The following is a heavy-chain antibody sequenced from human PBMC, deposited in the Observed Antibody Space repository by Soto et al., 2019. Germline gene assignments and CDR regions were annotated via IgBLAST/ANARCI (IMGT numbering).Heavy chain of an antibody. CDR1: GDTFSRYT. D-gene: IGHD1-1*01. J-gene: IGHJ4*02. CDR3: ARGRGSYNSRRSQLDY. Sequence: QVQLVQSGAEVKKPGSSVRVSCKASGDTFSRYTVNWVRQAPRQGLEWMGGIIPRFGTTNFAPTLQGRVTITADESTNTVYMELSSLRSEDTALYFCARGRGSYNSRRSQLDYWSQGTLVTVSS. V-gene: IGHV1-69*01. CDR2: IIPRFGTT.